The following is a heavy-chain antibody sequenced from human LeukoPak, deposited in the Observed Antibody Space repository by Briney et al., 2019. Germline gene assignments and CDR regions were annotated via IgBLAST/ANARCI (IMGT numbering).Heavy chain of an antibody. D-gene: IGHD4-11*01. CDR3: ARDAQRGFDYSNSLKY. J-gene: IGHJ4*01. CDR2: IWSDATNR. CDR1: GFTFRGFA. Sequence: PGGSLRLSCTASGFTFRGFAMYWVRQAPGQGLEWVAVIWSDATNRFYADSVKGRFTISRDNSQNTVFLQMDSLRVKDTAIYYCARDAQRGFDYSNSLKYWGHGTLVTVSS. V-gene: IGHV3-33*01.